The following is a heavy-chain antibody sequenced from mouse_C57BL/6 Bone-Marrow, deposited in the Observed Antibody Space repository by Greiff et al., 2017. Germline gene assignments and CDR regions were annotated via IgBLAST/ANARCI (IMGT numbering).Heavy chain of an antibody. D-gene: IGHD1-1*01. CDR3: SLATVVATDY. CDR1: GYSITSGYY. V-gene: IGHV3-6*01. Sequence: ESGPGLVKPSQSLSLTCSVTGYSITSGYYWNWIRQFPGNILEWMGYISYAGSNNYNPSLKNRISITRDTSKNQFCLKLNAVTTEDTATYYCSLATVVATDYWGQGTTLTVSS. CDR2: ISYAGSN. J-gene: IGHJ2*01.